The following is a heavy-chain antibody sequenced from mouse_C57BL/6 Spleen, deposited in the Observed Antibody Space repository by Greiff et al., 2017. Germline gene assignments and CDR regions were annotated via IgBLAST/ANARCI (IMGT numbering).Heavy chain of an antibody. CDR3: ARSDDYGSSDWYFDV. D-gene: IGHD1-1*01. J-gene: IGHJ1*03. CDR1: GYAFSSYW. V-gene: IGHV1-80*01. CDR2: IYPGDGDT. Sequence: QVQLQQSGAELVKPGASVKISCKASGYAFSSYWMSWVKQRPGKGLEWIGQIYPGDGDTNYNGKFKGKATLTADKSSSTAYMQLSSLTSEDSAVYFCARSDDYGSSDWYFDVWGTGTTVTVSS.